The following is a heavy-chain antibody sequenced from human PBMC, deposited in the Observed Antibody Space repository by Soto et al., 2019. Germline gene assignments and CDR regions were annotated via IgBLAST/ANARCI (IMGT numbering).Heavy chain of an antibody. V-gene: IGHV4-34*01. CDR3: ARGHFSGIAARLINNYYYYGMDV. J-gene: IGHJ6*02. Sequence: PSETLSLTCAVYGGSFSGYYWSWIRQPPGKGLEWIGEINHSGSTNYNPSLKSRVTISVDTSKNQFSLKLNSVTAADTAVYYCARGHFSGIAARLINNYYYYGMDVWGQGTTVTVSS. CDR1: GGSFSGYY. CDR2: INHSGST. D-gene: IGHD6-6*01.